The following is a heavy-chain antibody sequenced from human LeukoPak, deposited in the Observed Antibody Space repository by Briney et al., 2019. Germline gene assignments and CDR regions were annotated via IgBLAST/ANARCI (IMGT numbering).Heavy chain of an antibody. CDR1: GYTFTGYY. D-gene: IGHD3-22*01. J-gene: IGHJ4*02. Sequence: ASVKVSCKASGYTFTGYYMHWVRQAPGQGLEWMGWINPNSGGTNYAQKFQGRVTMTRDTSISTAYMELSSLRSEDTAVYYCARDKEVTYYYDSSGYYIDYWGQGTLVTVSS. CDR3: ARDKEVTYYYDSSGYYIDY. CDR2: INPNSGGT. V-gene: IGHV1-2*02.